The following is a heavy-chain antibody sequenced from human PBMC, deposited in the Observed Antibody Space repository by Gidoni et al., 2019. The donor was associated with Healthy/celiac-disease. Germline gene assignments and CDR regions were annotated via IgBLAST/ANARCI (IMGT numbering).Heavy chain of an antibody. D-gene: IGHD5-12*01. V-gene: IGHV4-39*07. J-gene: IGHJ4*02. Sequence: QLQLQESGPGLVKPSETRSLTCTVPGGSISSSSYYWGGIRQPPGKGLEWIGSIYSSGSTYYNPSLQSRVTISVDTSKNQFSLKLSSVTAADTAVYYCARRDGYQFDYWGQGTLVTVSS. CDR3: ARRDGYQFDY. CDR2: IYSSGST. CDR1: GGSISSSSYY.